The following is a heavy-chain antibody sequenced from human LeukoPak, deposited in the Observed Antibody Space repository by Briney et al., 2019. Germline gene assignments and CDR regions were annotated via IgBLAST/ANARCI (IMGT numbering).Heavy chain of an antibody. J-gene: IGHJ4*02. CDR2: IYHSGST. V-gene: IGHV4-38-2*02. Sequence: KPSETLSLTCTVSGYTISSGYYWGWIRQPPGKGLEWIGSIYHSGSTYYNPSLKSRVTISVDTSKNQFSLKLSSVTAADTAVYYCAGDRYSSSLDYWGQGTLVTVSS. D-gene: IGHD6-6*01. CDR1: GYTISSGYY. CDR3: AGDRYSSSLDY.